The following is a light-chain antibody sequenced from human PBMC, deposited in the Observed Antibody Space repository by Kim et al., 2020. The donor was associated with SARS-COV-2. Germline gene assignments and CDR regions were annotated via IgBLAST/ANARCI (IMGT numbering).Light chain of an antibody. Sequence: ELTQPPSASGTPGQRVTISCSGSSSNIGSNNVVWYQQFPGAAPNVLIHSNNQRPSGIPDRFSGSRSGTSASLAISGLQSGDEADYYCAVWDDSLKQGVFGGRTQLTVL. J-gene: IGLJ3*02. V-gene: IGLV1-44*01. CDR3: AVWDDSLKQGV. CDR1: SSNIGSNN. CDR2: SNN.